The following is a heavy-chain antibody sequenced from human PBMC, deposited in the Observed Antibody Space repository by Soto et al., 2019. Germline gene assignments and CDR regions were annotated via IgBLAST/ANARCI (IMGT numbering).Heavy chain of an antibody. V-gene: IGHV1-8*01. CDR2: MNPNSGNT. CDR1: GYTFTSYD. Sequence: ASVKVSCKASGYTFTSYDINWVRQATGQGLEWMGWMNPNSGNTGYAQKFQGRVTMTRNTSISTAYMELSSLRSEDTAVYYCASSWAYSSGHDAFDIWGQGTMVTVSS. CDR3: ASSWAYSSGHDAFDI. D-gene: IGHD6-25*01. J-gene: IGHJ3*02.